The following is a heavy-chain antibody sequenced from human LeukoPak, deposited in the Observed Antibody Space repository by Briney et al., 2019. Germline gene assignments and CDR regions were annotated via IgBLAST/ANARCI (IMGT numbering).Heavy chain of an antibody. CDR2: IKQDGSEK. Sequence: PGGSLRLSCAASGFTFSSYWMSWVRQAPGKGLEWVANIKQDGSEKYYVDSVKGRFTISRDNAKNSLYLQMNGLRADDTAVYYCATDDMFRGIILNYWGQGTLVTVSS. D-gene: IGHD3-10*01. J-gene: IGHJ4*02. V-gene: IGHV3-7*03. CDR3: ATDDMFRGIILNY. CDR1: GFTFSSYW.